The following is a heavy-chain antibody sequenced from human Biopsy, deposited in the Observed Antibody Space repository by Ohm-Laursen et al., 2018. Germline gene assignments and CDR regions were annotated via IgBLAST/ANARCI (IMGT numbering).Heavy chain of an antibody. CDR3: ALAAAQTVTHFDY. CDR2: ISGNSDII. Sequence: SLRLSCTASGFTVYNNYMTWFRQAPGKGLEWVSTISGNSDIIYDTDSVKGRFTISRDNSKNTLYLQMNSLRADDTAVYYCALAAAQTVTHFDYWGQGTLVTVSS. D-gene: IGHD4-17*01. J-gene: IGHJ4*02. V-gene: IGHV3-23*01. CDR1: GFTVYNNY.